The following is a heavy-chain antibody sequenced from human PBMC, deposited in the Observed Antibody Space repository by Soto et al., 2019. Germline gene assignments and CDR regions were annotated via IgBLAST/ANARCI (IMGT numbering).Heavy chain of an antibody. J-gene: IGHJ4*02. CDR2: IYYSGST. Sequence: SETLSLTCTVSGGSISSYYWSWIRQPPGKGLEWIGYIYYSGSTNYNPSLKSRVTISVDTSKNQFSLKLSSVTAADTAVYYCARHVDDSGDGEFDYWAQGNLVTVSS. V-gene: IGHV4-59*08. CDR3: ARHVDDSGDGEFDY. CDR1: GGSISSYY. D-gene: IGHD4-17*01.